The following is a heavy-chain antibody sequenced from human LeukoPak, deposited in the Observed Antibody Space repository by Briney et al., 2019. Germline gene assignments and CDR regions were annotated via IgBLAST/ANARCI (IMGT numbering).Heavy chain of an antibody. D-gene: IGHD2-15*01. CDR2: IWYDGSNK. J-gene: IGHJ6*04. Sequence: GGSLRLSCAASGFTFSSYGMHWVRQAPGKGLEWVAVIWYDGSNKYYADSVKGRFTISRDNSKNTLYLQMNSLRAEDTAVYYCARHRYCSGGSCYSDYYYYYGMDVWGKGTTVTVSS. CDR1: GFTFSSYG. CDR3: ARHRYCSGGSCYSDYYYYYGMDV. V-gene: IGHV3-33*01.